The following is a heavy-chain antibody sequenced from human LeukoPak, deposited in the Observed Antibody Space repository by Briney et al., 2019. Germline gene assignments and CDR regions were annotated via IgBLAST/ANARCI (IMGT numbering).Heavy chain of an antibody. CDR1: GFTSSNYS. CDR2: IIKSGSTI. V-gene: IGHV3-48*04. D-gene: IGHD5-18*01. CDR3: SRGGGYSYGFFDY. J-gene: IGHJ4*02. Sequence: PRGSLILSCAASGFTSSNYSMNWVRQAPGKGLEGVSYIIKSGSTIYYADSVKGGFTISRDNTKNTLYLQMNSLRAADTAVYYCSRGGGYSYGFFDYWGQGTLVTVS.